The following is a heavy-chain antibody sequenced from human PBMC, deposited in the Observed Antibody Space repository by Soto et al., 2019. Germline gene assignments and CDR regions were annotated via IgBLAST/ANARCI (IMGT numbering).Heavy chain of an antibody. Sequence: ASVKVSCKASGYSFTTSYTHWVRQAPGQGLEWMGIINANGGTTNYAQKFQGRVTMTRDTSTSTVYMELSSLRSDDTAVYFCARGLYGDEIDPWGQGTLVTVSS. D-gene: IGHD4-17*01. V-gene: IGHV1-46*03. CDR3: ARGLYGDEIDP. CDR2: INANGGTT. CDR1: GYSFTTSY. J-gene: IGHJ5*02.